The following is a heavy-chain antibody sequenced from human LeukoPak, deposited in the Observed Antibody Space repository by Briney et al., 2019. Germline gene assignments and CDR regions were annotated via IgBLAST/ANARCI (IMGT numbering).Heavy chain of an antibody. CDR2: IYPGDSDT. CDR3: ATYAGSSSKYFQD. D-gene: IGHD3-10*01. CDR1: GYSFTNYW. Sequence: GESLKIPCKASGYSFTNYWIGWVRQMPGKGLEWMGIIYPGDSDTGYSPSFQGQVTISADKSISTAYLQRSSLQASDTAMYYCATYAGSSSKYFQDWGQGTLVTVSS. V-gene: IGHV5-51*01. J-gene: IGHJ1*01.